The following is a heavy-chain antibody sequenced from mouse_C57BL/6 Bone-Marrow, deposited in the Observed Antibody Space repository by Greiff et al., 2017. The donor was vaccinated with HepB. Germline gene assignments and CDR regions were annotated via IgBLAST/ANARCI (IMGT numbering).Heavy chain of an antibody. D-gene: IGHD3-2*02. CDR2: IYPRSGNT. J-gene: IGHJ2*01. CDR3: ARIRDSSGAS. V-gene: IGHV1-81*01. CDR1: GYTFTSYG. Sequence: VKLMESGAELARPGASVKLSCKASGYTFTSYGISWVKQRTGQGLEWIGEIYPRSGNTYYNEKFKGKATLTADKSSSTAYMELRSLTSEDSAVYFCARIRDSSGASWGQGTTLTVSS.